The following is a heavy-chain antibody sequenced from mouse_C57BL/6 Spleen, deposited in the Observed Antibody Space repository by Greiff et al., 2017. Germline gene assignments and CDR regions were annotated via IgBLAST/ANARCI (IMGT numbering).Heavy chain of an antibody. CDR1: GYAFSSYW. V-gene: IGHV1-80*01. CDR3: ARSRPRGNYYGSSPFAY. D-gene: IGHD1-1*01. CDR2: IYPGDGDT. J-gene: IGHJ3*01. Sequence: QVQLQQSGAELVKPGASVKISCKASGYAFSSYWMNWVKQRPGKGLEWIGQIYPGDGDTNYNGKFKGKATLTADKSSSTAYMQLSSLTSEDSAVYFCARSRPRGNYYGSSPFAYWGQGTLVTVSA.